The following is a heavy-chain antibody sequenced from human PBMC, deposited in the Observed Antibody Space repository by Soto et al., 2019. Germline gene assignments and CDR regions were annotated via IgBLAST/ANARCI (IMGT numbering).Heavy chain of an antibody. V-gene: IGHV1-69*01. Sequence: QVQLVQSGAEVKKPGSSVRVSCKASGGTFSNHAISWVRQAPGQGLEWLGGIIPVLGVGDNAQNFQGRVTITADASTSTAYLELSSLRSEDTALYYCAREAGYTYGYVFDYWGQGTLVTVSS. CDR2: IIPVLGVG. D-gene: IGHD5-18*01. CDR1: GGTFSNHA. J-gene: IGHJ4*02. CDR3: AREAGYTYGYVFDY.